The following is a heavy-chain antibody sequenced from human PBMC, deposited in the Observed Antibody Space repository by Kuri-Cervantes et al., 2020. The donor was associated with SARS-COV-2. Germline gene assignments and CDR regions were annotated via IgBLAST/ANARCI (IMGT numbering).Heavy chain of an antibody. J-gene: IGHJ3*02. CDR1: GFTLSSYS. D-gene: IGHD3-3*01. Sequence: GESLKISCAASGFTLSSYSMNWVRQAPGKGLEWVSSISSSSSYIYYADSVKGRFTISRDNAKNSLYLQMNSLRAEDTAVYYCARDSDFWSGYYTGIVAFDIWGQGTMVTVSS. CDR2: ISSSSSYI. V-gene: IGHV3-21*01. CDR3: ARDSDFWSGYYTGIVAFDI.